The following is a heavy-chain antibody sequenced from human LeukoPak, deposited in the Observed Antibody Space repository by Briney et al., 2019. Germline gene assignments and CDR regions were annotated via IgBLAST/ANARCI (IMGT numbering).Heavy chain of an antibody. CDR1: GYTLTELS. CDR2: FDPEDGET. J-gene: IGHJ5*02. Sequence: ASVKVSCKVSGYTLTELSMHWVRQAPGKGLEWMGGFDPEDGETIYAQKFQGRVTMTKDTSTDTAYMELSSLRSEDTAVYYCATAVNSAGSGWYWFDPWGQGTLVTVSS. V-gene: IGHV1-24*01. D-gene: IGHD6-19*01. CDR3: ATAVNSAGSGWYWFDP.